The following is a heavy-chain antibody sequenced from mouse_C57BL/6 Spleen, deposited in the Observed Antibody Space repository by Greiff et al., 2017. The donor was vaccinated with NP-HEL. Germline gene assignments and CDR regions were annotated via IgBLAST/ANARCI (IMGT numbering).Heavy chain of an antibody. Sequence: VQLQQSGTVLARPGASVKMSCKTSGYTFTSYRMHWVKQRPGQGLEWIGAIYPGNSDTSYNQKFKGKAKLTAVTSASTAYMELSSLTTEDSAVYYCTRSQYSNYFAYWGQGTLVTVSA. CDR3: TRSQYSNYFAY. J-gene: IGHJ3*01. CDR2: IYPGNSDT. D-gene: IGHD2-5*01. V-gene: IGHV1-5*01. CDR1: GYTFTSYR.